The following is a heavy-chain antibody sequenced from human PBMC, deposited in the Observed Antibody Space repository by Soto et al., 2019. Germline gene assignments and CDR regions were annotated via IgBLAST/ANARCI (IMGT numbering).Heavy chain of an antibody. Sequence: TLSLTCTVSGGSISSGDYYWSWIRQPPGKGLEWIGYIYYSGSTYYNPSLKSRVTISVDTSKNQFSLKLSSVTAADTAVYYCARGNHYYHNGMDVWGQGTTVTVSS. J-gene: IGHJ6*02. CDR3: ARGNHYYHNGMDV. V-gene: IGHV4-30-4*01. CDR1: GGSISSGDYY. CDR2: IYYSGST. D-gene: IGHD3-22*01.